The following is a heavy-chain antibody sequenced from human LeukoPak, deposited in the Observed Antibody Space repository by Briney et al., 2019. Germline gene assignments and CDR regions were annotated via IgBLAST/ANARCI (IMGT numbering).Heavy chain of an antibody. J-gene: IGHJ4*02. CDR3: ARVVGSGYYLDY. Sequence: SETLSLTCAVSGGSNSSGTISWSWIRQPPGKGLEWIAFIYHTGSIYYNSSLTSRASISVDRSNNQFSLMLSSVTAADTAVYYCARVVGSGYYLDYWGQGALVTVSS. CDR2: IYHTGSI. V-gene: IGHV4-30-2*01. CDR1: GGSNSSGTIS. D-gene: IGHD3-3*01.